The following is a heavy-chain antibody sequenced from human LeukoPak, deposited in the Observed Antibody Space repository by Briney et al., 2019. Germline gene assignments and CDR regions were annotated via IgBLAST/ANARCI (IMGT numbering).Heavy chain of an antibody. D-gene: IGHD1-14*01. CDR2: ISGSGGST. CDR1: GFTFSSYA. J-gene: IGHJ4*02. V-gene: IGHV3-23*01. CDR3: ARANQEFDY. Sequence: GGSLRLSCAGSGFTFSSYAMSWVRQAPGKGLEWVSTISGSGGSTYYADSVKGRFTISRDNAKNSLYLQMNSLRAEDTAVYYCARANQEFDYWGQGTLVTVSS.